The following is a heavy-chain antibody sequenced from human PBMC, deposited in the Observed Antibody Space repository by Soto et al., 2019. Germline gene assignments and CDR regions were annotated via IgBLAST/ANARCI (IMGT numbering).Heavy chain of an antibody. Sequence: PSETLSLTCAVCGYSVSSGYYWGWIRQPPGKGLEWIGSIYHSGSTYYNPSLKSRVTISVDTSKNQFSLKLSSVTAADTAVYYCAREGGYAAGWFDPWGQGTLVTVSS. V-gene: IGHV4-38-2*02. CDR3: AREGGYAAGWFDP. J-gene: IGHJ5*02. CDR2: IYHSGST. D-gene: IGHD2-2*01. CDR1: GYSVSSGYY.